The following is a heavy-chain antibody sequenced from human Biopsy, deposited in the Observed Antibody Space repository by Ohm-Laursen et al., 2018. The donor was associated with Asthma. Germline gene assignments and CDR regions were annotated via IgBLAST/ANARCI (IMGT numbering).Heavy chain of an antibody. CDR2: IYYSGST. V-gene: IGHV4-61*01. J-gene: IGHJ4*02. Sequence: TLSLTCTVSGGSLSSGPYYWSWVRQHPGKGLEWIGYIYYSGSTNYNPSLKSRVTISVDTSKNQFSLKLSSVTAADTAVYYCARGGWGQLGLGYWGQGTLVTVSS. CDR1: GGSLSSGPYY. CDR3: ARGGWGQLGLGY. D-gene: IGHD6-6*01.